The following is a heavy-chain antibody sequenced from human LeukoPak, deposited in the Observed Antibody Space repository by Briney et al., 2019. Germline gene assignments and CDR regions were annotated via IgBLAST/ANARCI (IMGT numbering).Heavy chain of an antibody. Sequence: PSETLSLTCTVSGGSISNYYWSWIRQPAGKTLEWIGRIYASGRTNYNPSFKTRVTMSIDTSKNQFSLKLSSVTAADTAVFYCARDRGIRGVTDYWGQGTLVTVSS. CDR2: IYASGRT. CDR3: ARDRGIRGVTDY. V-gene: IGHV4-4*07. CDR1: GGSISNYY. J-gene: IGHJ4*02. D-gene: IGHD3-10*01.